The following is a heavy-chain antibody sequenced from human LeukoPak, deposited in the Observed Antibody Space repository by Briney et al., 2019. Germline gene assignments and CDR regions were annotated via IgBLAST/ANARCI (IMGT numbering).Heavy chain of an antibody. D-gene: IGHD3-22*01. CDR3: ARGRNSVYYFNVVAPHYSNY. Sequence: ASVKVSCKASGYTFTGYYMHWVRQAPGQGLEWMGRINPNSGGTNYAQKFQGRVTMTRDTSINTAYMDLSRLRSDDTAVYYCARGRNSVYYFNVVAPHYSNYWGQGTLVTVSS. J-gene: IGHJ4*02. V-gene: IGHV1-2*06. CDR1: GYTFTGYY. CDR2: INPNSGGT.